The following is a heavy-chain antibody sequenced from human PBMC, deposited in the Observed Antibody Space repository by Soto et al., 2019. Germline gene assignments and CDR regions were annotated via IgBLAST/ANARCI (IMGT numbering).Heavy chain of an antibody. V-gene: IGHV3-30*18. CDR2: ISFDGNNK. J-gene: IGHJ6*02. D-gene: IGHD3-10*01. CDR3: AKDYYGSGRGGLDV. CDR1: GFTFSSHG. Sequence: GGSLRLSCAASGFTFSSHGMHWVRQAPGKGLEWVAVISFDGNNKWYADSVKGRFTISRDNSKNTLYLQMNSLRAEDTAVYYCAKDYYGSGRGGLDVWGQGTTVTVSS.